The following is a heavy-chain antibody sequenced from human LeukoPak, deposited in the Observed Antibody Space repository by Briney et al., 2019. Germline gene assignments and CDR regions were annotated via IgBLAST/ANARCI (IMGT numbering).Heavy chain of an antibody. V-gene: IGHV1-69*06. D-gene: IGHD6-13*01. CDR2: IIPIFGTA. CDR1: GGTFSSYA. J-gene: IGHJ4*02. Sequence: ASVKVPCKASGGTFSSYAISWVRQAPGQGLEWMGGIIPIFGTANYAQKFQGRVTITADKSTSTAYMELSSLRSEDTAVYYCARSGQQLVRGAFDYWGQGTLVTVSS. CDR3: ARSGQQLVRGAFDY.